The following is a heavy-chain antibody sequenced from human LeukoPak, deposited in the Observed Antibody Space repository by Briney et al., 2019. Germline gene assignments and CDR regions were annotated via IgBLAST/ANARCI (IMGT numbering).Heavy chain of an antibody. D-gene: IGHD1-26*01. V-gene: IGHV1-24*01. CDR2: FDPEDGET. CDR3: ATGREWELLLVYAFDI. Sequence: ASVKVPCKVSGYTLTELSMHWVRQAPGKGLEWMGGFDPEDGETIYAQKFQGRVTMTEDTSTDTAYMELSSLRSEDTAVYYCATGREWELLLVYAFDIWGQGTMVTVSS. CDR1: GYTLTELS. J-gene: IGHJ3*02.